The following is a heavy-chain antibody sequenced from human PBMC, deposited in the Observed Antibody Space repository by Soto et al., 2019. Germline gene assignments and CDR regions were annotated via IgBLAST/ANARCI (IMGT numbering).Heavy chain of an antibody. CDR3: ARGVAGPLHWFDP. Sequence: AASVEASCKASGYGFASYARRWVRQAPGQRLEWMGWINAGNGNTKYSQKFQGRVTITRDTSASTAYMELSSLRSEDTAVYYCARGVAGPLHWFDPWGQGTLVTVSS. D-gene: IGHD6-19*01. V-gene: IGHV1-3*01. CDR2: INAGNGNT. CDR1: GYGFASYA. J-gene: IGHJ5*02.